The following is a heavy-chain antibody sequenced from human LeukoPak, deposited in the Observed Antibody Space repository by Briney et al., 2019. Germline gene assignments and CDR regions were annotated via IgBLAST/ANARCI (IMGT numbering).Heavy chain of an antibody. CDR3: ARDLVTVTKGFDI. D-gene: IGHD4-17*01. V-gene: IGHV4-59*11. J-gene: IGHJ3*02. CDR2: ISYVGTT. CDR1: GDSFSSHY. Sequence: SETLSLNCAVYGDSFSSHYWTWIRPAPGRGLEWSGSISYVGTTNYRPSLKSRVAISIDTSKNQFSLKLTSVTTADTAVYYCARDLVTVTKGFDIWGLGTMVSVSS.